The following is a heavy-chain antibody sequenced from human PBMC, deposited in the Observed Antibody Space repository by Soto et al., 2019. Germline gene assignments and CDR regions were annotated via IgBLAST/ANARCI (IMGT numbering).Heavy chain of an antibody. J-gene: IGHJ6*02. D-gene: IGHD2-21*02. CDR2: ISAYNGNT. CDR3: ARDKRGAYCGGDCYSRYYYYYGMDV. V-gene: IGHV1-18*04. CDR1: GYTFTSYG. Sequence: GASVKVSCKASGYTFTSYGISWVRQAPGQGLEWMGWISAYNGNTNYAQKLQGRVTMTTDTSTSTAYMELRSLRSDDTAVYYCARDKRGAYCGGDCYSRYYYYYGMDVWG.